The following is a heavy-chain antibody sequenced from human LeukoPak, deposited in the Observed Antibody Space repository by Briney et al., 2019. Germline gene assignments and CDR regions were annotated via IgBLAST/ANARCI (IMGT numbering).Heavy chain of an antibody. CDR1: GYIFTDYY. V-gene: IGHV1-18*04. CDR3: ARKGYCSSTSCYTFDY. Sequence: ASVTVSCQTSGYIFTDYYIHWVRPAPGQGLAWMGWINPKTGDTNYAQKLQGRVTMTTDTSTSTAYMELRSLRSDDTAVYYCARKGYCSSTSCYTFDYWGQGTLVTVSS. J-gene: IGHJ4*02. D-gene: IGHD2-2*02. CDR2: INPKTGDT.